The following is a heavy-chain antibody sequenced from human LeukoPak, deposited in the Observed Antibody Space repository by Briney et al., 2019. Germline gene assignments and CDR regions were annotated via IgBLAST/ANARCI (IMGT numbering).Heavy chain of an antibody. CDR2: INPNSGGT. J-gene: IGHJ5*02. CDR1: GGTFSSYA. V-gene: IGHV1-2*02. D-gene: IGHD4-17*01. CDR3: ARSGSYGDYSWFDP. Sequence: ASVKVSCKASGGTFSSYAISWVRQAPGQGLEWMGWINPNSGGTNYAQKFQGRVTMTRDTSISTAYMELSRLRSDDTAVYYCARSGSYGDYSWFDPWGQGTLVTVSS.